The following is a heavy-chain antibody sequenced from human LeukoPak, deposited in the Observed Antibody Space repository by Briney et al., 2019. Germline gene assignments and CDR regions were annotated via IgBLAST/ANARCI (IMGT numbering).Heavy chain of an antibody. J-gene: IGHJ4*02. D-gene: IGHD2-15*01. Sequence: SETLSLTCRVSGEPFSGYYWSWIRQPPGKGLELIGEINRSGNTYYNPSLKSRVTISVDRSKNQSSLKLSSVTAADTAVYYCAREGGYCSGGSCYNRPYFDYWGQGTLVTVSS. CDR3: AREGGYCSGGSCYNRPYFDY. V-gene: IGHV4-34*01. CDR2: INRSGNT. CDR1: GEPFSGYY.